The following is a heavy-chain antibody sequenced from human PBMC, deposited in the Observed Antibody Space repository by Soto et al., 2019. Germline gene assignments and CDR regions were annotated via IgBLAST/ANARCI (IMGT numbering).Heavy chain of an antibody. J-gene: IGHJ6*03. CDR2: INHSGST. Sequence: SETLSLTCAVYGGSFSGYYWSWIRQPPGKGLGWIGEINHSGSTNYNPSLKSRVTISVDTSKNQFSLKLSSVTAADTAVYYCARGNYDYIWGSYRYPPSYPSYSTDVWGKGPTVTLSS. V-gene: IGHV4-34*01. CDR1: GGSFSGYY. CDR3: ARGNYDYIWGSYRYPPSYPSYSTDV. D-gene: IGHD3-16*02.